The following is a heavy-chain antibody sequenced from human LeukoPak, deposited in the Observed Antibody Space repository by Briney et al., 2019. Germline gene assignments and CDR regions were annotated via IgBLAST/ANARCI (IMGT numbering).Heavy chain of an antibody. J-gene: IGHJ4*02. D-gene: IGHD5-12*01. V-gene: IGHV5-10-1*01. CDR3: ARHWGYSGYDQLYFDY. Sequence: GESLSISCKGSGYSFTSYWISWVRQMPGKGLEWMGRIDPSDSYTNYSPSFQGHVTISADKSISTAYLQWSSLKASDTAMYYCARHWGYSGYDQLYFDYWGQGTLVTVSS. CDR2: IDPSDSYT. CDR1: GYSFTSYW.